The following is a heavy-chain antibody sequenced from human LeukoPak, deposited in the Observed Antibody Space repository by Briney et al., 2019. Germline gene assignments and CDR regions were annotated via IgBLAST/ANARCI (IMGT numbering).Heavy chain of an antibody. Sequence: AASVKVSCKASGYTFTSYDINWVRQATGQGLEWMGWMNPNSGNTGYAQKFQGRVTMTRNTSISTAYMERRSLRSEDTAVYYCARGSGIAVAGTFDYWGQGTLVTVSS. CDR2: MNPNSGNT. CDR3: ARGSGIAVAGTFDY. V-gene: IGHV1-8*01. CDR1: GYTFTSYD. D-gene: IGHD6-19*01. J-gene: IGHJ4*02.